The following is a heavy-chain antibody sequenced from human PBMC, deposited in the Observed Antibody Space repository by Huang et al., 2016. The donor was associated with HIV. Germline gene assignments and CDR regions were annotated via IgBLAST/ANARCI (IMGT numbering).Heavy chain of an antibody. CDR3: AAGYDTYYDI. Sequence: QVQLVQSGAEVKKPGASVKVSCKVSGYTLTGLSIHWVRPAPGKGLEWIVGFAPEHGETVYAQNFQGRVTMTEYTSTDTAYMELHSLRPEDTAVYYCAAGYDTYYDIWGQGTMVSASS. CDR1: GYTLTGLS. CDR2: FAPEHGET. D-gene: IGHD2-21*01. J-gene: IGHJ3*02. V-gene: IGHV1-24*01.